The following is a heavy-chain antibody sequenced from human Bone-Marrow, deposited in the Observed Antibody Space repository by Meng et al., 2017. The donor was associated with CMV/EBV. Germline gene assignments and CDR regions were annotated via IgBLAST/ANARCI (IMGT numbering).Heavy chain of an antibody. CDR1: GYTFTSYD. V-gene: IGHV1-8*01. D-gene: IGHD2-2*02. Sequence: ASVKVSCKASGYTFTSYDINWVRQATGQGLEWMGWMNPNSGNTGYAQKFQGRVTMTRNTSISTAYMELSSLRSEDTAVYYCARGDIVVVPAAIHYYYYGMDVWGQGTTVTGSS. CDR3: ARGDIVVVPAAIHYYYYGMDV. J-gene: IGHJ6*02. CDR2: MNPNSGNT.